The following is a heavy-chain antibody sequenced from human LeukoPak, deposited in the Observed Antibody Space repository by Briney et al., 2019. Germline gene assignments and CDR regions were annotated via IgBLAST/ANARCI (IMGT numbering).Heavy chain of an antibody. D-gene: IGHD3-10*01. J-gene: IGHJ6*03. Sequence: GGSLRLSCAASGFTFSSYAVHWVRQAPGKGLEYVSAITSDGGRTYYSNSVKGRFTISRDNSKNTLYLQMGSLRAEDMAVYYCARSRGLYVHDYYYMDVWGKGTSVTVSS. V-gene: IGHV3-64*01. CDR1: GFTFSSYA. CDR3: ARSRGLYVHDYYYMDV. CDR2: ITSDGGRT.